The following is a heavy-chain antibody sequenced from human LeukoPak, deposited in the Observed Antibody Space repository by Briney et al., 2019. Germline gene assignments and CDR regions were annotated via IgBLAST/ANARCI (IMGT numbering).Heavy chain of an antibody. CDR1: GGSISSGSYY. J-gene: IGHJ5*02. D-gene: IGHD7-27*01. V-gene: IGHV4-61*02. Sequence: TSETLSLTCTVSGGSISSGSYYWSWIRQPAGKGLEWIGRIYTSGSTNYNPSLKSRVTISVDTSKNQFSLKLSSVTAADTAVYYCASSWGQWFDPWGQGTLVTVSS. CDR2: IYTSGST. CDR3: ASSWGQWFDP.